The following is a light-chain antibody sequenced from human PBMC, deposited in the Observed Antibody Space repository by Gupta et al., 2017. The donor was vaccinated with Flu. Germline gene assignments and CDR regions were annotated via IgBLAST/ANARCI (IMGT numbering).Light chain of an antibody. CDR2: AAS. V-gene: IGKV1-39*01. CDR3: QQTFSSPIT. CDR1: QSISTY. Sequence: DIQMTQSPPSLSASVGDRITITCRASQSISTYLNWYRQNPGEAPELLISAASRLQSGAPSRFSGSRSGTDFTLTISSLQPEDFATYYCQQTFSSPITFGQGTRLEI. J-gene: IGKJ5*01.